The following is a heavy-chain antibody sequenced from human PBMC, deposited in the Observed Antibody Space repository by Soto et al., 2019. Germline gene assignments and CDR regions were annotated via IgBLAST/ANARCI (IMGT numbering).Heavy chain of an antibody. D-gene: IGHD6-25*01. CDR1: GFSFSTYW. Sequence: EVQLVESGGGLVQPGGSVRLCCAASGFSFSTYWMSWLRQAPGKGLEWVANINQDGSEIYYVDSVKGRFTISRDNAKNSRYLQMNSLRAEDTAVYYCASRYSSGCIYWGQGTLVTVSS. CDR2: INQDGSEI. CDR3: ASRYSSGCIY. V-gene: IGHV3-7*05. J-gene: IGHJ4*02.